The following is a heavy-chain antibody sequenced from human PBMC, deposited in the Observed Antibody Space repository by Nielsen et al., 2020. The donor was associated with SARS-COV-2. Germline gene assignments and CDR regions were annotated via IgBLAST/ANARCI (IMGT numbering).Heavy chain of an antibody. CDR3: ARGSGRWLHHGAFDI. Sequence: WIRQPPGKGLEWIGEINHSGSTNYNPSLKSRVTISVDKSKNQFSLKLSSVTAADTAVYYCARGSGRWLHHGAFDIWGQGTMVTVSS. CDR2: INHSGST. J-gene: IGHJ3*02. V-gene: IGHV4-4*02. D-gene: IGHD5-24*01.